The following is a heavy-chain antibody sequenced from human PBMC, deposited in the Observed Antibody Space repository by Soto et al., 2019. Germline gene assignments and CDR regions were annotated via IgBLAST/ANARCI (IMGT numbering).Heavy chain of an antibody. CDR1: GGTLSRYA. D-gene: IGHD3-3*01. V-gene: IGHV1-69*13. CDR2: IIPIFGTA. CDR3: ARDRSTIFGVVITADYYYGMDV. J-gene: IGHJ6*02. Sequence: GASVKVSCKASGGTLSRYAINWVREAPGQGLEWIAGIIPIFGTANYAQKLQGRVTITADESTSTAYMELSSLRSEDTVVYYCARDRSTIFGVVITADYYYGMDVWGQGTTVTVSS.